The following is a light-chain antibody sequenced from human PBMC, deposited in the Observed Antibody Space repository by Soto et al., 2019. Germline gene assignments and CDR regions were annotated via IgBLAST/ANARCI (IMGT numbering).Light chain of an antibody. CDR1: QSVSIN. CDR2: GAS. V-gene: IGKV3-15*01. Sequence: EIVLTQSPGTLSLSPGERATLSCRASQSVSINLAWYQQKPGQAPRLLIYGASTRATGIPARFSGSGSRTELTLTISSLQSEDFAVYHCQHYNSWPRTWTFGHVTKVDIK. J-gene: IGKJ1*01. CDR3: QHYNSWPRTWT.